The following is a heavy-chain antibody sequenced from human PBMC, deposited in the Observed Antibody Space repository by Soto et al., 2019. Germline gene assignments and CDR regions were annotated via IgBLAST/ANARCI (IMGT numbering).Heavy chain of an antibody. CDR1: GFTFSSYG. V-gene: IGHV3-33*08. Sequence: ESGGGLVQAGGSLRLFCAASGFTFSSYGMHWVRQAPGKGLEWVAVIWYDGSNKYYADSVKGRFTISRDNSKNTLYLQMNSLRAEDTAVYYCARDRLYGGDDYNYYYYYGMDVWGQGTTVTVSS. D-gene: IGHD5-12*01. CDR3: ARDRLYGGDDYNYYYYYGMDV. CDR2: IWYDGSNK. J-gene: IGHJ6*02.